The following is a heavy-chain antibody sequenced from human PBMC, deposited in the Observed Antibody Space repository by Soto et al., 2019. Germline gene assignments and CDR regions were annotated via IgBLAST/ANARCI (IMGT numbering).Heavy chain of an antibody. J-gene: IGHJ6*02. D-gene: IGHD6-13*01. V-gene: IGHV3-23*01. Sequence: GSLRLSCAASGFTFSSYAMSWVRQAPGKGLEWVSAISGSGGSTYYADSVKGRFTISRDNSKNTLYLQMNSLRAEDTAVYYCASHSSPYYYYYGMDVWGQGTTVTVSS. CDR2: ISGSGGST. CDR1: GFTFSSYA. CDR3: ASHSSPYYYYYGMDV.